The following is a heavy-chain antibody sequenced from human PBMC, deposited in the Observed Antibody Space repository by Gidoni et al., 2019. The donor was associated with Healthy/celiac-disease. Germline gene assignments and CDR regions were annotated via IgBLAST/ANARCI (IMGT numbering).Heavy chain of an antibody. CDR1: GYTFTGYY. CDR3: ARDRHTSIAVAGHPYY. J-gene: IGHJ4*02. CDR2: INPNSGGT. Sequence: QVQLVQSGAEVKKPGASVKVSCKASGYTFTGYYMNWVRQAHGQGLEWMGWINPNSGGTNYAQKFQGWVTMTRDTSISTAYMELSRLRSDDTAVYYCARDRHTSIAVAGHPYYWGQGTLVTVSS. V-gene: IGHV1-2*04. D-gene: IGHD6-19*01.